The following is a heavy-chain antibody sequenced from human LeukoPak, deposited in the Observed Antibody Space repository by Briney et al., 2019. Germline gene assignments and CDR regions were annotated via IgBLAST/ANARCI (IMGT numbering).Heavy chain of an antibody. D-gene: IGHD4-17*01. CDR1: GGSISSSGYY. V-gene: IGHV4-39*01. CDR3: TRLNDYAWYFDL. J-gene: IGHJ2*01. CDR2: IYYSGST. Sequence: SETLSLTCTVSGGSISSSGYYWGRIRQPPGKGLEWIGSIYYSGSTYYNPSLKSRVTISVDTSKNQFSLKLSSVTAADTAVYYCTRLNDYAWYFDLWGRGTLVTVSS.